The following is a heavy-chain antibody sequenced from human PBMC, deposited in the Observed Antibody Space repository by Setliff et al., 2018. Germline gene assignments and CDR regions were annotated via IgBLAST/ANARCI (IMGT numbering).Heavy chain of an antibody. D-gene: IGHD3-16*02. Sequence: GASVKVSCKASGYTFVGYYLHWVRQAPGQGLEWMGWINPKTGGTNYAQKFQGRVTMTRDASINTAFMHLSSLKSDDMAVYYCAREPYDYIWVSYRSPYFDHWGQGALVTVSS. CDR3: AREPYDYIWVSYRSPYFDH. V-gene: IGHV1-2*02. J-gene: IGHJ4*02. CDR1: GYTFVGYY. CDR2: INPKTGGT.